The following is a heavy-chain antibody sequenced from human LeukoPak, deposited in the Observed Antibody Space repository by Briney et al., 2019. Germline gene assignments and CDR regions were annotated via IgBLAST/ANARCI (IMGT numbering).Heavy chain of an antibody. CDR2: ISPSGDIK. V-gene: IGHV3-23*01. J-gene: IGHJ4*02. Sequence: GGTLRLSCVASGFTFSRHGMDWVRQAPGKGLEWVSGISPSGDIKYYVDSVKGRFTVSRDNSKNTLYLQINSLRDEDTAVYYCAKDDAWLQYNDWGQGTLVTVSS. CDR3: AKDDAWLQYND. CDR1: GFTFSRHG. D-gene: IGHD5-24*01.